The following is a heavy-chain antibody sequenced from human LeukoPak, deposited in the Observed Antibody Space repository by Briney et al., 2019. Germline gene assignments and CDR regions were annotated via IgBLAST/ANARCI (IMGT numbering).Heavy chain of an antibody. D-gene: IGHD1-7*01. CDR2: IRYDGSNK. CDR1: GFTFSSYG. J-gene: IGHJ4*02. V-gene: IGHV3-30*02. Sequence: GGSLRLSCAASGFTFSSYGMHWVRQAPGKGLEWVAFIRYDGSNKYYADSVKGRFTISRDNSKNTLYLRMNSLRAEDTAVYYCARGVDWNSPPGYFDYWGQGTLVTVSS. CDR3: ARGVDWNSPPGYFDY.